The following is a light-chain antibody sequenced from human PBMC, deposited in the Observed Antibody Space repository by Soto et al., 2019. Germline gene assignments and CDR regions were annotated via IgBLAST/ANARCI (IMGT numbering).Light chain of an antibody. J-gene: IGKJ1*01. V-gene: IGKV3-20*01. CDR1: QSVANNY. CDR3: QQYSASPLT. Sequence: EIVLTHSPGTLSLSPGERATLSCRDSQSVANNYLAWYQQRPGQAPRLVIYDASSRATGIPDRFNASGSGTDFTLTISRLEPEDFAVYFCQQYSASPLTFGQGTKVDIK. CDR2: DAS.